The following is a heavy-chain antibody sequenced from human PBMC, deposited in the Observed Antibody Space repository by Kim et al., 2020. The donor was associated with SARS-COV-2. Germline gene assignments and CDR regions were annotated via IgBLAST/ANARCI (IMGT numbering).Heavy chain of an antibody. Sequence: KYADSVKGRFTISRDNAKNSLYLQMNSLRVEDTATYYCARRFGDPSGMDVWGQGTTVTVSS. D-gene: IGHD3-16*01. V-gene: IGHV3-11*03. CDR3: ARRFGDPSGMDV. J-gene: IGHJ6*02.